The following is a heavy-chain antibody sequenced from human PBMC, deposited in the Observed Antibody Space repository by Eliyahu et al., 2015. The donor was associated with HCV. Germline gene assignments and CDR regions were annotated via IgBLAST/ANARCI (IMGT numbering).Heavy chain of an antibody. CDR2: MYRDGSNT. Sequence: MHWVRQVPGQGPEWMGLMYRDGSNTLYARKFQGRVTLTRDTSTSTDYMELSGLRPEDTAVYYCARDNSXVGQGWWFDPWGQGTLXTVSS. V-gene: IGHV1-46*01. J-gene: IGHJ5*02. D-gene: IGHD4-23*01. CDR3: ARDNSXVGQGWWFDP.